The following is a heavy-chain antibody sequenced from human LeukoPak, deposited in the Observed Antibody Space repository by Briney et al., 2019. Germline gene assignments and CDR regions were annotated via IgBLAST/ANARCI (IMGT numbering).Heavy chain of an antibody. Sequence: PSETLSLTCAVYGGSFSGYYWSWLRQPQGKGLEWLGEINHSGSTNYNPSLKSRVTISVDTSKNQFSLKLSSVTAADTAVYYCASGYGSGSYYGVFYYWGQGTLVTVSS. CDR3: ASGYGSGSYYGVFYY. J-gene: IGHJ4*02. CDR2: INHSGST. V-gene: IGHV4-34*01. CDR1: GGSFSGYY. D-gene: IGHD3-10*01.